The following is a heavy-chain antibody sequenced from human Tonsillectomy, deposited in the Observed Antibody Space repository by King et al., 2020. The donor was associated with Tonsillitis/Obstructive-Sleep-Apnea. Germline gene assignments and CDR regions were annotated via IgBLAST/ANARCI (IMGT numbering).Heavy chain of an antibody. V-gene: IGHV3-30*18. CDR2: ISYDGSNK. Sequence: VQLVESGGGVVQPGRSLRLSCAASGFTFSNYGMHWVRQAPGKGLEWVAVISYDGSNKYYADSVKGRFTISRDNSKNTLYLQMNSQRAEDTAVYYCAKVRGGYYGMDVWGQGTTVTVSS. J-gene: IGHJ6*02. CDR3: AKVRGGYYGMDV. CDR1: GFTFSNYG. D-gene: IGHD3-16*01.